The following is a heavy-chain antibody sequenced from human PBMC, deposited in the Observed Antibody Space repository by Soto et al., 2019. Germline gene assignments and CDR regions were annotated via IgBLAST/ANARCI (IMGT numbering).Heavy chain of an antibody. Sequence: QVQQVRSGAEVKKPRASVKVSCKASGYTFIGYYKHWVRQATGQGLEWMGWINTNSGGTNYAQKFQCWVTMTRETSISTAYMELSRLRSDDTAVYYCARETAIAVARNYYYGMDVWGQGTTVTVSS. CDR2: INTNSGGT. V-gene: IGHV1-2*04. CDR1: GYTFIGYY. D-gene: IGHD6-19*01. J-gene: IGHJ6*02. CDR3: ARETAIAVARNYYYGMDV.